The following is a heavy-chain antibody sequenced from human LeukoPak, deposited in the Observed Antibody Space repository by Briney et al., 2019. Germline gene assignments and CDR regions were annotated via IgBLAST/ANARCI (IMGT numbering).Heavy chain of an antibody. Sequence: GGSLRLSCAASGLNFRNYGMHWVRQAPGKGLEWVAVIWYDGSNQYYVDSVKGRFTVSKDNAKNMLYLQMNSLRAEDTAVYYCAADRNGGKYYDYWGQGTLVTVSS. CDR1: GLNFRNYG. J-gene: IGHJ4*02. CDR2: IWYDGSNQ. V-gene: IGHV3-33*01. CDR3: AADRNGGKYYDY. D-gene: IGHD1-26*01.